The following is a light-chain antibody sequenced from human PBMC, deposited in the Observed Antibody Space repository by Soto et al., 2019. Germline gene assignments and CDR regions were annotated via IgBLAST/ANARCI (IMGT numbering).Light chain of an antibody. CDR1: QGVSTW. CDR3: QQAASFTIT. V-gene: IGKV1-12*01. CDR2: TAS. J-gene: IGKJ5*01. Sequence: DIQMTQSPSSVSASVGDIVTITCLASQGVSTWLAWYQQKPGKAPNLLIYTASSLQSGVPSRFSGSGSGTDFNLTINGLQTEDFATYYCQQAASFTITFGQGTRLEIK.